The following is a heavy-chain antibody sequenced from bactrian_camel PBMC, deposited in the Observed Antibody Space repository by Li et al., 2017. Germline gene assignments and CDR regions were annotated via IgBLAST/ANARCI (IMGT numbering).Heavy chain of an antibody. Sequence: QLVESGGGSVQAGGSLSLSCAASGYVVCMGWVRQAPGKEREGVARIATGSGNTYYADSVKGRFTISQDDAKNTVYLQMNSLMPEDTGIYFCAYARERCAGGYCIRDDFATFGQGTQVTVS. CDR2: IATGSGNT. V-gene: IGHV3S40*01. J-gene: IGHJ4*01. CDR1: GYVVC. D-gene: IGHD2*01.